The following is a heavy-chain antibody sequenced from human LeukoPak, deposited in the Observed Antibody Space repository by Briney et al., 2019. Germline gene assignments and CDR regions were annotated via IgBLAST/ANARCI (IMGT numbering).Heavy chain of an antibody. D-gene: IGHD2-15*01. CDR2: IYYSGST. Sequence: PSETLSLTCTVSGGSISSSSYYWGWIRQPPGKGLEWIGSIYYSGSTYYNPSLKSRVTISVDTSKNQFSLKLSSVTAADTAVYFCARGRGLAATGYWGQGTLVTVSS. V-gene: IGHV4-39*01. CDR3: ARGRGLAATGY. J-gene: IGHJ4*02. CDR1: GGSISSSSYY.